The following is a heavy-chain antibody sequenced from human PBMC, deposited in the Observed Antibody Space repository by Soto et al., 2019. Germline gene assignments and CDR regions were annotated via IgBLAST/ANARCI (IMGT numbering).Heavy chain of an antibody. CDR3: AKNGDYGDYFDY. CDR1: GFTFSSYA. V-gene: IGHV3-23*01. J-gene: IGHJ4*02. Sequence: GGFLRLSCAASGFTFSSYAMSWVRQAPGKGLEWVSAISGSGGSTYYADSVKGRFTISRDNSKNTLYLQMNSLRAEDTAVYYCAKNGDYGDYFDYWGQGTLVTVSS. D-gene: IGHD4-17*01. CDR2: ISGSGGST.